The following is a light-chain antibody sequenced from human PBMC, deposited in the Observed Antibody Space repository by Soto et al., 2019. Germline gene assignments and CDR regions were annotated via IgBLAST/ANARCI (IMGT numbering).Light chain of an antibody. CDR3: SSYTTTNTLYV. V-gene: IGLV2-14*01. J-gene: IGLJ1*01. Sequence: QSALTQPASVSGSPGQSITIPCTGTNSDVGAYNYVSWYQHHPGKAPKLMIYEVFIRPSGVSSRFSGSKSGSTASLTISGLQAEDEADYYCSSYTTTNTLYVFGTGNKV. CDR2: EVF. CDR1: NSDVGAYNY.